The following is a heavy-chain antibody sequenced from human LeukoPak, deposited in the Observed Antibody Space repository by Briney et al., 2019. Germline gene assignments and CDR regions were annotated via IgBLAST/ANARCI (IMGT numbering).Heavy chain of an antibody. CDR2: ITGSGGST. CDR1: GFTFSNYA. CDR3: AKWGDYDVLTGYYDPDY. V-gene: IGHV3-23*01. Sequence: ASLRLSCAASGFTFSNYAMSWVRQAPGKGLEWVSAITGSGGSTYYADSVKGRFTISRDNSKNTLYLQMNSLRAEDTAVYYCAKWGDYDVLTGYYDPDYWGQGTPVTVSS. J-gene: IGHJ4*02. D-gene: IGHD3-9*01.